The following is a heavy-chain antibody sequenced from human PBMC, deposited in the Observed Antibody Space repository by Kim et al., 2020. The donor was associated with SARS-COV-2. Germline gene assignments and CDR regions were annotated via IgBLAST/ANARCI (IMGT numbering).Heavy chain of an antibody. J-gene: IGHJ4*02. V-gene: IGHV3-15*01. CDR1: GFTFSNAW. CDR3: TTDHRWYDYVWGVIVRGFDY. D-gene: IGHD3-16*02. Sequence: GGSLRLSCAASGFTFSNAWMSWVRQAPGKGLEWVGRIKSKTDGGTTDYAAPVKGRFTISRDDSKNTLYLQMNSLKTEDTAVYYCTTDHRWYDYVWGVIVRGFDYWGQGTLVTVSS. CDR2: IKSKTDGGTT.